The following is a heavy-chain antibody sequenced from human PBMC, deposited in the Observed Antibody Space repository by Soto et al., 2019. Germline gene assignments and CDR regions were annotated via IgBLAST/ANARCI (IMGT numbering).Heavy chain of an antibody. V-gene: IGHV3-9*01. D-gene: IGHD2-2*02. CDR2: ISWNSGSI. CDR3: AKDRGCDMSPLGYFGY. J-gene: IGHJ4*02. CDR1: GFTFDDYA. Sequence: SLRLSCAASGFTFDDYAMHWVRQAPGKGLECVSGISWNSGSIGYADSVKGRFTISRDNAKNSLYLQMNSLRSEDTALYYCAKDRGCDMSPLGYFGYGGPGTMQSVSS.